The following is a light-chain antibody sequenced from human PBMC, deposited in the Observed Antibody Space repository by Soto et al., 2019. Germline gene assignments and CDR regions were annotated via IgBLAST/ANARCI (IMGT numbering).Light chain of an antibody. V-gene: IGLV4-69*01. CDR2: LNSDCSH. CDR3: QTWGTGLYVV. Sequence: QSALTQSPSASASLGASVKLTCTLSSGHSSYAIAWHQQQPEKGPRYLMKLNSDCSHSKGDGIPDRFSGSSSGAERYLTISSLQSEDEADYYCQTWGTGLYVVFGGGTKLTVL. CDR1: SGHSSYA. J-gene: IGLJ2*01.